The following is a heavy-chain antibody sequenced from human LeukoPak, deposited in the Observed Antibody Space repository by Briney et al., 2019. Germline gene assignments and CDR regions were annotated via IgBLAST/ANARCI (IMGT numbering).Heavy chain of an antibody. CDR3: AREYNSGWYYFDY. Sequence: GGSLRLSCVASGFIFSSYGMHWVRQAPGKGLDWVAVIWYDGTNKYYGDSVKGRFTISRDNSKNTLYLQMNSLRAEDTAVYYCAREYNSGWYYFDYWGQGTLVTVSS. D-gene: IGHD6-19*01. CDR1: GFIFSSYG. V-gene: IGHV3-33*01. J-gene: IGHJ4*02. CDR2: IWYDGTNK.